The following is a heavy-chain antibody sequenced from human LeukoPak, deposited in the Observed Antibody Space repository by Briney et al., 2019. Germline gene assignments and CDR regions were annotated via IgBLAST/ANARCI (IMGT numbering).Heavy chain of an antibody. CDR1: GFTFSSYA. CDR2: IKQDGSEK. CDR3: ARGLGIAVG. Sequence: GGSLRLSCAASGFTFSSYAMSWVRQAPGKGLEWVANIKQDGSEKYYVDSVKGRFTISRDNAKNSLYLQMNSLRAEDTAVYYCARGLGIAVGWGQGTLVTVSS. D-gene: IGHD6-19*01. J-gene: IGHJ4*02. V-gene: IGHV3-7*01.